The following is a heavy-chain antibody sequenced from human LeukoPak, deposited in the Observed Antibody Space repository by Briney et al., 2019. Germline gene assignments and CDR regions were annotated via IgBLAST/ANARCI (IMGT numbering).Heavy chain of an antibody. V-gene: IGHV1-8*02. Sequence: ASVKVSCKASGGTFSSYAINWVRQATGQGLEWMGWMNPNSGNTGYAQKFQGRVTMTRNTSISTAYMELSSLRSEDTAVYYCARGDSWFDPWGQGTLVTVSS. CDR2: MNPNSGNT. J-gene: IGHJ5*02. CDR3: ARGDSWFDP. CDR1: GGTFSSYA.